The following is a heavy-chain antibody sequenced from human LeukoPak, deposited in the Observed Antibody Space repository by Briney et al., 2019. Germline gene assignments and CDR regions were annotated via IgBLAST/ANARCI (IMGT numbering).Heavy chain of an antibody. CDR2: ISSSSSYI. D-gene: IGHD3-9*01. CDR3: ARATYYDILTGYTVWYSYNWFDP. V-gene: IGHV3-21*01. J-gene: IGHJ5*02. CDR1: GFTFSSYS. Sequence: GGSLRLSCAASGFTFSSYSMNWVRQAPGKGLEWVSSISSSSSYIYYADSVKGRFTISRDNAKNSLYLQMNSLRAEDTAVYYCARATYYDILTGYTVWYSYNWFDPWGQGTLVTVSS.